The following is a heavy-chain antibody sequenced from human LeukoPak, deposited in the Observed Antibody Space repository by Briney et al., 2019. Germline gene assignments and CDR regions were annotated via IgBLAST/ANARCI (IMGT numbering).Heavy chain of an antibody. J-gene: IGHJ5*02. CDR3: EGAWS. Sequence: GGSLRLSCAASGFTFSTYLMNWVRQTPGKRLEWVASINQDGSKKNYVDSVEGRFTISRDNAKDSLYLQMNSLRAEDTAVYYCEGAWSWGQGTLVTVSS. CDR1: GFTFSTYL. V-gene: IGHV3-7*01. D-gene: IGHD6-19*01. CDR2: INQDGSKK.